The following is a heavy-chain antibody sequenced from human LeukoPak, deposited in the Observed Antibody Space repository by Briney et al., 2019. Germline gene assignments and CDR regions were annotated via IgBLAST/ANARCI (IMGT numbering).Heavy chain of an antibody. J-gene: IGHJ4*02. Sequence: ASVKVSCKVSGYTLTELSMHWVRQAPGKGLEWMGGFDPEDGETIYAQKFQGRVTMTEDTSTDTAYMELSSLRSEDTAVYYCASRNRSQYYYVSSGQFDYWGQGTLVTVSS. CDR1: GYTLTELS. V-gene: IGHV1-24*01. D-gene: IGHD3-22*01. CDR2: FDPEDGET. CDR3: ASRNRSQYYYVSSGQFDY.